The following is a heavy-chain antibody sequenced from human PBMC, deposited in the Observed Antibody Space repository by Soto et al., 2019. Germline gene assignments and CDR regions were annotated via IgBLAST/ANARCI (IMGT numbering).Heavy chain of an antibody. CDR1: GGSVGSSSFY. J-gene: IGHJ5*02. V-gene: IGHV4-39*01. D-gene: IGHD6-13*01. CDR3: ARQSSSWGNNWFDP. Sequence: QLLESGPGLVKPSETLSLTCSVSGGSVGSSSFYWAWIRQPPGKGLEWIGSMYYSGSAYYNPSLKSRLTISVDTSKNQFSLKLTSVTVADTAVYFCARQSSSWGNNWFDPWGQGTLVTVSS. CDR2: MYYSGSA.